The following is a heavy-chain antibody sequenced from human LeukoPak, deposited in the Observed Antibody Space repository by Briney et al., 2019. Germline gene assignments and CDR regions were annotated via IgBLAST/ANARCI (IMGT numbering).Heavy chain of an antibody. CDR3: ATTPPRLKYYFDF. CDR2: IYYRGST. D-gene: IGHD3-16*01. J-gene: IGHJ4*02. CDR1: GGSISTTTYY. V-gene: IGHV4-39*01. Sequence: SETLSLTCTVSGGSISTTTYYWGWIRQPPGTGLEWIGTIYYRGSTYYTPSLKSRVTISVDTSKNQFSLKLDSVTAADTTVYFFATTPPRLKYYFDFWGQGSLVSVSS.